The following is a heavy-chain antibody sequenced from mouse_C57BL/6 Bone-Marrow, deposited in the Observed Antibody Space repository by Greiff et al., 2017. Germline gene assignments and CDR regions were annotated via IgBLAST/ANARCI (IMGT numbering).Heavy chain of an antibody. Sequence: VQLQQPGAELVRPGTSVKLSCKASGYTFTSYWMHWVKQRPGQGLEWIGVIDPSDSYTNYNQKFKGKATLTVDTSSSTAYIQLSSLTSEDSAVYYCARWPTGTWFAYGDRGNLVTVTA. J-gene: IGHJ3*01. V-gene: IGHV1-59*01. D-gene: IGHD4-1*02. CDR1: GYTFTSYW. CDR2: IDPSDSYT. CDR3: ARWPTGTWFAY.